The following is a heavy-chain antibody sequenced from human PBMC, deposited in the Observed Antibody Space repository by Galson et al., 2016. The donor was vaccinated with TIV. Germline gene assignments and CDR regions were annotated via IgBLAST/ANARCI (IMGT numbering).Heavy chain of an antibody. CDR2: MNPNSWNT. CDR3: ARSGEYGDY. V-gene: IGHV1-8*02. J-gene: IGHJ4*02. D-gene: IGHD4-17*01. Sequence: SVKVSCQASGYTFTSYDINWVRQATGQGLEWMGWMNPNSWNTGYAQKFRGRVTMARNTSVRTAYMELSSLRSEDTAVYYWARSGEYGDYWGQGTLVTVSS. CDR1: GYTFTSYD.